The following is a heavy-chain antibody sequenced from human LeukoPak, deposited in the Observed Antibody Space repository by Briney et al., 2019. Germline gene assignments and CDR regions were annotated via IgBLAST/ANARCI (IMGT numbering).Heavy chain of an antibody. J-gene: IGHJ4*02. CDR3: VRDLYDFWRGVGCY. Sequence: ASVKVSCKASGYTFTGYYMHWVRQAPGQGLEWMGWINPNSGGTNYAQKFQGRVTMTRDTSISSAYMELSRLRSDDTAVYYSVRDLYDFWRGVGCYWGQGTLVTVSS. CDR2: INPNSGGT. V-gene: IGHV1-2*02. CDR1: GYTFTGYY. D-gene: IGHD3-3*01.